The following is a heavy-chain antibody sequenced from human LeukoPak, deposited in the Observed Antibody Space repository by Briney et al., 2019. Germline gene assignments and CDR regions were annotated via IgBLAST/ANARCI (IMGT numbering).Heavy chain of an antibody. J-gene: IGHJ1*01. D-gene: IGHD6-6*01. CDR2: IYYSGST. Sequence: SETLSLTCTVSGGSISSYYWSWIRQPPGKGLEWIGYIYYSGSTNYNPSLKSRVTISVDTSKNQFSLKLSSVTAADTAVYYCARGPNPKLIAARPAEYFQHWGQGTLVTVSS. CDR1: GGSISSYY. V-gene: IGHV4-59*01. CDR3: ARGPNPKLIAARPAEYFQH.